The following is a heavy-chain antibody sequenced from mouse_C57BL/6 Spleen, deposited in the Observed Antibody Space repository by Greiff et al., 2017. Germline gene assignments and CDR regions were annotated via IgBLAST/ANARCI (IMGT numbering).Heavy chain of an antibody. V-gene: IGHV1-55*01. Sequence: QVQLQQPGAELVKPGASVSMSCTVSGYTFTSYWLTWVKQRPGQGLEWIGDMYPGSGSTNYNEKFKSKATLTVDTSSSTAYMQLSSLTSEDSAVYYCAGTTLVGFDYWGQGTTLTVSS. D-gene: IGHD1-1*01. CDR1: GYTFTSYW. CDR3: AGTTLVGFDY. CDR2: MYPGSGST. J-gene: IGHJ2*01.